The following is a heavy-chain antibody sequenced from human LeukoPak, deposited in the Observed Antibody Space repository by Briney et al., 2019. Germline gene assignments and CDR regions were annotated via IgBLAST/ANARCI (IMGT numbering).Heavy chain of an antibody. CDR1: GFNLNDYA. Sequence: GGSLRLSCSASGFNLNDYAMNWVRQAPGKGLEWVSVISGSGRSTLYADSVKGRFTISRDNSKNTLYLQMNSLRAEDTAVYYCAKAERFSGTKTPDYWGQGTLVTVCS. CDR3: AKAERFSGTKTPDY. V-gene: IGHV3-23*01. J-gene: IGHJ4*02. D-gene: IGHD1-26*01. CDR2: ISGSGRST.